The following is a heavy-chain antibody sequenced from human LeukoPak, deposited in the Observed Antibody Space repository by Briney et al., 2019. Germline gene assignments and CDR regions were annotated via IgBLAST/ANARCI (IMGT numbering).Heavy chain of an antibody. CDR1: GGSISSGGYY. CDR3: ARAGGGIREVPAASYYMDV. D-gene: IGHD2-2*01. J-gene: IGHJ6*03. Sequence: SQTQSLTCTVSGGSISSGGYYWSWIRQHPGKGLEWIGCIYYSGTTYYNPSLKSRITISVDTSKDQFSLKLSSVTAADTALYYCARAGGGIREVPAASYYMDVWGKGTTVTVSS. CDR2: IYYSGTT. V-gene: IGHV4-31*03.